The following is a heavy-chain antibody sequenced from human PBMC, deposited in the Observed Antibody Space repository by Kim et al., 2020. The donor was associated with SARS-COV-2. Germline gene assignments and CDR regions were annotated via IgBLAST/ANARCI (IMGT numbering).Heavy chain of an antibody. CDR3: ARWTRFSSSWFDNWFDP. CDR1: GYTFTSYG. CDR2: ISAYNGNT. J-gene: IGHJ5*02. D-gene: IGHD6-13*01. Sequence: ASVKVSCKASGYTFTSYGISWVRQAPGQGLEWMGWISAYNGNTNYAQKLQGRVTMTTDTSTSTAYMELRSLRSDDTAVYYCARWTRFSSSWFDNWFDPWGQGTLVTVSS. V-gene: IGHV1-18*01.